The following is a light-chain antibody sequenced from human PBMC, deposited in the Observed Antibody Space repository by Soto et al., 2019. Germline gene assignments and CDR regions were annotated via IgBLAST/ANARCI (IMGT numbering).Light chain of an antibody. CDR2: RAS. Sequence: DIQMTQSPSALSASVGDRVTITCRASQIISGDLAWYQQKPGKAPKLLIYRASSLESGVPSRFSGSGSGTEFTLTISSLQPDDFATYYCQQFSSYPPWTFGQGTKVEIK. V-gene: IGKV1-5*03. CDR3: QQFSSYPPWT. CDR1: QIISGD. J-gene: IGKJ1*01.